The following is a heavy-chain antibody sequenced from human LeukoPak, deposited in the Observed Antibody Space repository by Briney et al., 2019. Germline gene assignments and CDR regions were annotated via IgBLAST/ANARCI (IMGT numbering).Heavy chain of an antibody. J-gene: IGHJ4*02. CDR2: VWYDGSNK. CDR1: GFTFSSYG. D-gene: IGHD1-26*01. CDR3: AKKGATTGDFDY. Sequence: SGGSLRLSCAASGFTFSSYGMHWVRQAPGKGLEWVAVVWYDGSNKYYADSVKGRFTISRDNSKNTLYLQMNSLRAEDTAVYYCAKKGATTGDFDYWGQGTLVTVSS. V-gene: IGHV3-33*06.